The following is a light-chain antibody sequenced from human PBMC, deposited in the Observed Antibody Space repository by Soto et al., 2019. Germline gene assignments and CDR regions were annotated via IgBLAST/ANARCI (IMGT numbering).Light chain of an antibody. CDR2: RNN. Sequence: QSVLTQPPSASGTPGQRVTISCSGSSSNIGSNYVYWYQQLPGTAPKLLIYRNNHRPSGVPDRFSGSKAGTSASLAIIGLRSEDEADYYCAAWDAYLSSRVVFGGGTKLTVL. J-gene: IGLJ2*01. CDR1: SSNIGSNY. CDR3: AAWDAYLSSRVV. V-gene: IGLV1-47*01.